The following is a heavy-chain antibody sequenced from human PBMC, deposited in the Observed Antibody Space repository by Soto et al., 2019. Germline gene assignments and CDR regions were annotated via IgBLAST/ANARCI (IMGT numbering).Heavy chain of an antibody. D-gene: IGHD7-27*01. Sequence: QVQLLESGPGLVKPSQTLSLTCSVSGDSISNLDYFWAWIRQPPGQVLEYIGYIYKSATTYYNPSFERRVAISVDTSKSQFSLNVTSVTAADTAVYFCARGRYCLTGRCFPNWFDSWGQGALFTVSS. CDR1: GDSISNLDYF. J-gene: IGHJ5*01. V-gene: IGHV4-30-4*01. CDR2: IYKSATT. CDR3: ARGRYCLTGRCFPNWFDS.